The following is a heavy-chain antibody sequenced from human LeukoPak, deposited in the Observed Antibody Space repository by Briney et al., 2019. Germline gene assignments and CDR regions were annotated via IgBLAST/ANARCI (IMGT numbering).Heavy chain of an antibody. CDR3: ARDRLTMVRGDNHYYYYYYMDV. D-gene: IGHD3-10*01. J-gene: IGHJ6*03. Sequence: SETLSLTCTVSGGSISSYYWSWIRQPPGKGLEWIGYIYYSGSTNYNPSLKSRVTISVDTSKNQFSLKLSSVTAADTAVYYCARDRLTMVRGDNHYYYYYYMDVWGKGTTVTISS. V-gene: IGHV4-59*01. CDR1: GGSISSYY. CDR2: IYYSGST.